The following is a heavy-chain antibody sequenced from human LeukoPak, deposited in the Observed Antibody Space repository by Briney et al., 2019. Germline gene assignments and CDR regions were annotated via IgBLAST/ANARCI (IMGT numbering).Heavy chain of an antibody. D-gene: IGHD2-21*02. CDR3: ARGGVYCGGDCYLPIDY. V-gene: IGHV4-39*07. J-gene: IGHJ4*02. Sequence: PSETLSLTCTVSGVSISSSSYYWGWIRQPPGKGLEWIGSIYYSGSTYYNPSLKSRVTISVDTSKNQFSLKLSSVTAADTAVYYCARGGVYCGGDCYLPIDYWGQGTLVTVSS. CDR1: GVSISSSSYY. CDR2: IYYSGST.